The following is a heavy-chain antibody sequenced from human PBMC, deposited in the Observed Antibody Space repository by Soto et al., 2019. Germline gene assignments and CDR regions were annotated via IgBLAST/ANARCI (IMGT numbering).Heavy chain of an antibody. V-gene: IGHV1-3*01. J-gene: IGHJ4*02. CDR1: GYTFTSYA. D-gene: IGHD1-1*01. Sequence: QVQLVQSGAEVKKPGASVKVSCKASGYTFTSYAMHWVRQAPGQRLEWMGWINAGNGNTKYSQKFQGRVTITRDTSASTAYMELSSLRSEDTAVYYCAREAMATTDPPGYPSNWGQGTLVTVSS. CDR3: AREAMATTDPPGYPSN. CDR2: INAGNGNT.